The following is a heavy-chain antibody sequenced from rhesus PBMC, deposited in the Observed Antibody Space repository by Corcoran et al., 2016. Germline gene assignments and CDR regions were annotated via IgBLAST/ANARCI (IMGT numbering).Heavy chain of an antibody. D-gene: IGHD2-15*01. V-gene: IGHV4-160*01. CDR1: GGSVSGYW. Sequence: QVQLQQWGEGLVKPSETLSLTCAVYGGSVSGYWWGWIRQPPGKGLEWIGRIRSGGTTNYNPSLKSRVTISIDTSKNQFSLKLSSVTAADTAVYYCARHVPYCSSTYCSPDAFDFWGQGLRVTVSS. CDR2: IRSGGTT. CDR3: ARHVPYCSSTYCSPDAFDF. J-gene: IGHJ3*01.